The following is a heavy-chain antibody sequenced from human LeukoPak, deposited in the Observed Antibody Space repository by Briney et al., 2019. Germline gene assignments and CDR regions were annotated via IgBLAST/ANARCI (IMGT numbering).Heavy chain of an antibody. Sequence: GGSLRLSCAASGFTFNNYAMSWVRQAPGKGLEWVSAISGSGGSTYYADSVKGRFTISRDNSKNTLYLQMNSLRAEDTAVYYCAKGLMSGYYDILTGLAWGQGTLVTVSS. J-gene: IGHJ5*02. CDR2: ISGSGGST. CDR3: AKGLMSGYYDILTGLA. V-gene: IGHV3-23*01. CDR1: GFTFNNYA. D-gene: IGHD3-9*01.